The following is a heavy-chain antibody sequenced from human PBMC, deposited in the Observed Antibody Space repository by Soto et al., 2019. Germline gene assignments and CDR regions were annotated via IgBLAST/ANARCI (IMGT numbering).Heavy chain of an antibody. Sequence: QVQLQQWGAGLLKPSETLSLTCAVYGGSFSGYYWSWIRQPPGKGLEWIGEINHSGSTNYNPSLKSRVTISLDTSKNQFSLKLSSVTAADTAVYYCARGRYYYGSGSYSKARYYYYMDVWGKGTTVTVSS. D-gene: IGHD3-10*01. CDR1: GGSFSGYY. V-gene: IGHV4-34*01. J-gene: IGHJ6*03. CDR3: ARGRYYYGSGSYSKARYYYYMDV. CDR2: INHSGST.